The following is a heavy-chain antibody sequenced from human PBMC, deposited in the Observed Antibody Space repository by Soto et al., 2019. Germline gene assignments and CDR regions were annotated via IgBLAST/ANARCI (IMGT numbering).Heavy chain of an antibody. V-gene: IGHV5-10-1*01. Sequence: PGVSLRLSCQGSAYSFTSYWISWVRPLPGKGLEWMGRIDPSDCYTNYSPSCQCHVTISADKSISTAYLQWSSLRASDPAMYYCARSHSPPRYSYYGPHDYWVQGTLVTVSS. CDR1: AYSFTSYW. CDR3: ARSHSPPRYSYYGPHDY. J-gene: IGHJ4*02. CDR2: IDPSDCYT. D-gene: IGHD5-18*01.